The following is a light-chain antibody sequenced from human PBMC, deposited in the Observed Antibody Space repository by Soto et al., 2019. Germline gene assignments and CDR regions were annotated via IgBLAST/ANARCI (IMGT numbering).Light chain of an antibody. CDR1: QSVPTRY. CDR3: QQYGTFPLT. Sequence: EIVLTQSPVILSLSPGERGTLSCRASQSVPTRYLAWYQHKPCQAPRLLLYGASNGPTGIPDRFRVSGSGTDFSLTISSLDPEDFAVYYCQQYGTFPLTFGGGPRSRSN. V-gene: IGKV3-20*01. CDR2: GAS. J-gene: IGKJ4*01.